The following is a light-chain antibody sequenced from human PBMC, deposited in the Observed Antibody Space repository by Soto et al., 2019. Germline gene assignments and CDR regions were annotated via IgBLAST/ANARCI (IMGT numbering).Light chain of an antibody. CDR1: SSNIGAGYD. V-gene: IGLV1-40*01. CDR2: GNS. J-gene: IGLJ2*01. CDR3: QSYDSSLSGVV. Sequence: QSVLTQPPSVSGAPGRRVTISCTGSSSNIGAGYDVHWYQQLPGTAPKLLIYGNSNRPSGVPDRFSGSKSGTSASLAITGLQAEDEADYCCQSYDSSLSGVVFGGGTKVTVL.